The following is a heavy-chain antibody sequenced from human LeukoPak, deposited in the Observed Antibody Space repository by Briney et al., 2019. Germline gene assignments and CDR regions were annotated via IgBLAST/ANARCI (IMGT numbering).Heavy chain of an antibody. Sequence: PGGSLRLSCAASEFTFSSYAMSWVRQAPGKGLEWVSTISGGSGGTYYADSVKGRFTISRDNSKNSVYLQVNSLRVEDTAVYSCAKDREPHDFWSGYHDYWGQGILVTVSS. J-gene: IGHJ4*02. CDR1: EFTFSSYA. CDR2: ISGGSGGT. D-gene: IGHD3-3*01. CDR3: AKDREPHDFWSGYHDY. V-gene: IGHV3-23*01.